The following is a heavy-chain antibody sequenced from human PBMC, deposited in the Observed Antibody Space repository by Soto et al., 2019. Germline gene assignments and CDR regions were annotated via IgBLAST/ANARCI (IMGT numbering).Heavy chain of an antibody. CDR1: GFTFSSYS. V-gene: IGHV3-21*01. Sequence: EVQLVESGGGLVKPGGSLRLSCAASGFTFSSYSMNWVRQAPGKGLEWVSSISSSSSYIYYADSVKGRFTISRHNAKNSLSLEMNSLTAEDTAVYYFAREGKVLYYGDYSSDACDIWGEGTMVTVSS. J-gene: IGHJ3*02. D-gene: IGHD4-17*01. CDR3: AREGKVLYYGDYSSDACDI. CDR2: ISSSSSYI.